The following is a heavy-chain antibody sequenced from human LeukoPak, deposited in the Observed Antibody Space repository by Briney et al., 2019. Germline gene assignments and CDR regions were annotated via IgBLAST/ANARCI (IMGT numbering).Heavy chain of an antibody. J-gene: IGHJ3*02. D-gene: IGHD4/OR15-4a*01. V-gene: IGHV3-48*02. CDR3: ASGAVSYAFDI. Sequence: GGSLRLSCAAAGFTFSSYSMKWVRQAPGRGLEWVSNISRSSTHIHNADSIKGRFTTSRDNAKNPLYLQMNSLRDEDTAVYYCASGAVSYAFDIWGQGTMVTVSS. CDR2: ISRSSTHI. CDR1: GFTFSSYS.